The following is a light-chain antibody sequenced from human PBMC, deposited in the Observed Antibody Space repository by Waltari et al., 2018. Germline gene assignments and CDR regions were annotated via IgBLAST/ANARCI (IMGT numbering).Light chain of an antibody. CDR3: YSQSLNSIVL. V-gene: IGLV2-14*03. CDR1: SSDVGGFDS. CDR2: DVS. Sequence: QSALTQPASVSGSPGQSITISCSGSSSDVGGFDSLSWYQDRPGQAPKVIIYDVSNRPSGVSDRFSGSKSGNTASLTISGLQADDEADYYCYSQSLNSIVLFGGGTKVTVL. J-gene: IGLJ2*01.